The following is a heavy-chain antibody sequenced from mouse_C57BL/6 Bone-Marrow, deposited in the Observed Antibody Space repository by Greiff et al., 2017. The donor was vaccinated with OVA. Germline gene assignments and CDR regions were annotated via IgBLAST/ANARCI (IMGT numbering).Heavy chain of an antibody. CDR1: GYTFTSYW. J-gene: IGHJ1*03. V-gene: IGHV1-64*01. CDR3: ASSYEDWYFDV. D-gene: IGHD1-1*01. Sequence: VQLQQSGAELVKPGASVKLSCKASGYTFTSYWMHWVKQRPGQGLEWIGMIHPNSGSTNYNEKFKSKATLTVDKSSSTAYMQLSSLTSEDSAVYYCASSYEDWYFDVWGTGTTVTVSS. CDR2: IHPNSGST.